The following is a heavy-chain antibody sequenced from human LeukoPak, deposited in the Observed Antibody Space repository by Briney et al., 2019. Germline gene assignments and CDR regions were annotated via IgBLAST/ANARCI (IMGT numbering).Heavy chain of an antibody. CDR3: ARLIRGFSSAY. J-gene: IGHJ4*01. CDR1: GFTFRSYE. CDR2: INSGGQTI. Sequence: GGSLRLSCAASGFTFRSYEMNWVRQAPGKGLEWISHINSGGQTIHYADSVKGRFTISRGNARNSLYLQMNSLRADDTAVYYCARLIRGFSSAYWGHGTLVTVSS. D-gene: IGHD5-18*01. V-gene: IGHV3-48*03.